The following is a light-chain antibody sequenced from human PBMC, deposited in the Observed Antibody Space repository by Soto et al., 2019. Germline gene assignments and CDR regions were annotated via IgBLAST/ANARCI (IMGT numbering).Light chain of an antibody. CDR2: DAS. V-gene: IGKV1-5*01. Sequence: DIQMTQSPSTLSASVGDRVTITCRASQSITNRLAWYQQKPGKAPKVLIYDASKLEYWVPSRFSGSGFGTEFILTISSLQPDDFATYWCQHYGGMWTFGQGTKVDIK. CDR1: QSITNR. CDR3: QHYGGMWT. J-gene: IGKJ1*01.